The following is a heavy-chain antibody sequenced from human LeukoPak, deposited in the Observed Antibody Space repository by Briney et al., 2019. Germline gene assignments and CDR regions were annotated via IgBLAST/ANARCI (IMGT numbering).Heavy chain of an antibody. CDR2: IYYSGNT. D-gene: IGHD4-17*01. J-gene: IGHJ5*02. CDR3: ATHSFHDNGDP. CDR1: GVSISSSSYY. V-gene: IGHV4-39*01. Sequence: SETLSLTCTVSGVSISSSSYYWGWIRQPPGKGLEWIGSIYYSGNTHYNPYLKSRVTISADTSKNQFSLKVSSVTAADTAVYYCATHSFHDNGDPWGQGTLVTVSS.